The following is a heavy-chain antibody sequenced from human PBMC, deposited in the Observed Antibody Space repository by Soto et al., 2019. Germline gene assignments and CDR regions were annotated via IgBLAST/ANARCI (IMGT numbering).Heavy chain of an antibody. V-gene: IGHV3-23*01. CDR3: VLWTPDYLGS. CDR1: GFTFSSYA. J-gene: IGHJ4*02. Sequence: EVQLLESGGGLVQPGGSLRLSCAASGFTFSSYAMSWVRQAPGKGLEWVSAISGSGGSTYYADSVKGRFTISRDNSRNRLYLQMNGLRAEDTAVYYCVLWTPDYLGSWCQGALVTVSS. CDR2: ISGSGGST. D-gene: IGHD3-10*01.